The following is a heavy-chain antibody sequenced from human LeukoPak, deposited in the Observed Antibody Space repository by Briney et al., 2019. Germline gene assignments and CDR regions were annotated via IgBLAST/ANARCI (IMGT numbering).Heavy chain of an antibody. CDR2: INHSGST. CDR1: SGSFSGYY. D-gene: IGHD2-2*01. V-gene: IGHV4-34*01. J-gene: IGHJ3*02. CDR3: ASLLEDIVVVPAARTTVTRGDAFDI. Sequence: SETLSLTCAVYSGSFSGYYWSWIRQPPGKGLEWIGEINHSGSTNYNPSLKSRVTISVDTSKNQFSLKLSSVTAADTAVYYCASLLEDIVVVPAARTTVTRGDAFDIWGQGTMVTVSS.